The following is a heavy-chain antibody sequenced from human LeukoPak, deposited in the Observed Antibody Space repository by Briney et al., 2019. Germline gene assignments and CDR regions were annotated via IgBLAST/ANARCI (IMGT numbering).Heavy chain of an antibody. Sequence: PSETLSLTCAVYGGSFSGYYWSWIRQPPGKGLEWIGEINHSGSTNYNPSLKSRVTISVDTSKHQFSLTLSSVTAADTAVYYCARRPLITMVRGVNPRRGLWFDPWGQGTLVTVSS. V-gene: IGHV4-34*01. CDR3: ARRPLITMVRGVNPRRGLWFDP. CDR2: INHSGST. CDR1: GGSFSGYY. D-gene: IGHD3-10*01. J-gene: IGHJ5*02.